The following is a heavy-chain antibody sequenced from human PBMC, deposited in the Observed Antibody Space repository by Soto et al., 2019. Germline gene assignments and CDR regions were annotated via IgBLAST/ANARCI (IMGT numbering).Heavy chain of an antibody. CDR3: ARAIGWFGELLGGYYFDY. CDR1: GGSISSGGYS. Sequence: QLQLQESGSGLVKPSQTLSLTCAVSGGSISSGGYSWSWIRQPPGKGLEWIGYIYHSGSTYYNPSLMSRVNTSVDRSKNQFSLKLSSVTAADTAVYYCARAIGWFGELLGGYYFDYWGQGTLVTVSS. D-gene: IGHD3-10*01. J-gene: IGHJ4*02. V-gene: IGHV4-30-2*01. CDR2: IYHSGST.